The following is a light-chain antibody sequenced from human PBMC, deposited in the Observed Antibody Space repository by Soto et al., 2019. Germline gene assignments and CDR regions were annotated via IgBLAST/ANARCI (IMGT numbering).Light chain of an antibody. V-gene: IGKV1-39*01. Sequence: DIQMTQSPSSRSASVGDSVTLTCRASQRLFSFLNWYQQAPGRAPKLLISTAYKLQSGVPSRFSGSESGTEFTLTISSLQPEDFAIYFCQQTYSAPFTFGPGTKVDVK. CDR3: QQTYSAPFT. J-gene: IGKJ3*01. CDR2: TAY. CDR1: QRLFSF.